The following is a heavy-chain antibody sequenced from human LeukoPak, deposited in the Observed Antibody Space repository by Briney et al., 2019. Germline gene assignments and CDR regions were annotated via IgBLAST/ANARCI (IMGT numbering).Heavy chain of an antibody. D-gene: IGHD3-16*01. Sequence: GGSLRLSCAASGFTFSSYWMNWARQAPGKGLEWVASINHNGNVNYNVDSVKGRFTTSRDNAKNSLYLQMSNLRAEDTAVYFCARGGGLDVWGQGATVTVSS. V-gene: IGHV3-7*03. CDR1: GFTFSSYW. CDR2: INHNGNVN. CDR3: ARGGGLDV. J-gene: IGHJ6*02.